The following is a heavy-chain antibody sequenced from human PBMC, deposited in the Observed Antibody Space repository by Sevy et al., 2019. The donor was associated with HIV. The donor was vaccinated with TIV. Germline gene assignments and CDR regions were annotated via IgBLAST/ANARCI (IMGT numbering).Heavy chain of an antibody. CDR3: SRDRGPAAISDAFDI. CDR2: LIPIFRTS. CDR1: GGNLHNYG. Sequence: ASVKVSCKASGGNLHNYGINWVRQAPGQGLEWMGGLIPIFRTSTYAQNFRGRITFAADEATSTFYLEMSSLRADDTAVYYCSRDRGPAAISDAFDIWGQGTMSPSPQ. V-gene: IGHV1-69*13. J-gene: IGHJ3*02. D-gene: IGHD2-2*02.